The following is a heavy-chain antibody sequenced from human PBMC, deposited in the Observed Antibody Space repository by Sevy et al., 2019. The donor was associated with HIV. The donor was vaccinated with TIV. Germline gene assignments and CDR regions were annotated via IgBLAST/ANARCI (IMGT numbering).Heavy chain of an antibody. D-gene: IGHD6-13*01. Sequence: GESLKISCAASGFTFSSYSMNWVRQAPGKGLEWVSYISSSSSTIYYADSVKGRFTISRDNAKNSLYLQMNSLRDEDTAVYYCARADSSWYERGYYYYGMDVWGQGTTVTVSS. CDR2: ISSSSSTI. V-gene: IGHV3-48*02. CDR3: ARADSSWYERGYYYYGMDV. J-gene: IGHJ6*02. CDR1: GFTFSSYS.